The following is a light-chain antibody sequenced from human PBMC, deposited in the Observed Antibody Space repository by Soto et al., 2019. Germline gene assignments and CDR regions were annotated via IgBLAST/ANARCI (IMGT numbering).Light chain of an antibody. V-gene: IGLV2-14*01. CDR3: SSYKSDSSYV. Sequence: QSVLTQPASVSGSPGQSITISCTGTSSDVGLYDYVSWYQQHPGKAPQLMIYAVSNRPSGVSNRFSASKSGNTASLFISGLHDEEDDHHHCSSYKSDSSYVFGSGTKVTV. CDR1: SSDVGLYDY. J-gene: IGLJ1*01. CDR2: AVS.